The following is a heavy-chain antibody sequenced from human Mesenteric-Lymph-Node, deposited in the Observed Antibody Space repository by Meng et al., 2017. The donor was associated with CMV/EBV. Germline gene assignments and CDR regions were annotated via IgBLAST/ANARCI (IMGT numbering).Heavy chain of an antibody. Sequence: KVACKASGYNFIDYYVNWVRQAPGQGLEWMGWINPDSGGTKYAQKFQGRVTMSRDTSISTAYMEVSRLTSDDTAVYYCARGATSVDYWGQGTLVTVSS. CDR2: INPDSGGT. CDR3: ARGATSVDY. CDR1: GYNFIDYY. J-gene: IGHJ4*02. D-gene: IGHD3-10*01. V-gene: IGHV1-2*02.